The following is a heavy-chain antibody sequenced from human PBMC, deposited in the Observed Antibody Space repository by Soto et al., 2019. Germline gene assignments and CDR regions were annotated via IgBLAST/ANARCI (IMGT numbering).Heavy chain of an antibody. CDR2: ISGSGGST. CDR3: SCRSTPFDY. D-gene: IGHD2-2*01. V-gene: IGHV3-23*01. J-gene: IGHJ4*02. Sequence: EVQLLESGGGLVQPGGSLRLSCAASGFTFSSYAMSWVRQAPGKGLEWVSAISGSGGSTYYADSVKGRFTISRDNSKNTLYLQMQSLRAENPGAYVCSCRSTPFDYWGQGTMVTVSS. CDR1: GFTFSSYA.